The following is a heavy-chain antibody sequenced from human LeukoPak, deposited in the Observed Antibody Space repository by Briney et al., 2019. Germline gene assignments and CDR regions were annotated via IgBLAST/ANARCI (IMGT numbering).Heavy chain of an antibody. J-gene: IGHJ4*02. Sequence: GASVKVSCKASGYTFTGYYMHWVRQAPGQGLEWMGWINPNSSGTNYATKFQGRVTRTRDTSISTAYMELSRLRSDDTAVYYCARGEDTAMVSPGFDYWGQGTLVTVSS. CDR2: INPNSSGT. CDR3: ARGEDTAMVSPGFDY. V-gene: IGHV1-2*02. D-gene: IGHD5-18*01. CDR1: GYTFTGYY.